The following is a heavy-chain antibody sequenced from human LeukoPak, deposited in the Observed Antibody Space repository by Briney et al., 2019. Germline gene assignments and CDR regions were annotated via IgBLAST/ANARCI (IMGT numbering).Heavy chain of an antibody. V-gene: IGHV3-30*04. D-gene: IGHD3-16*02. CDR2: MSSDEETV. CDR1: GFNFRTYV. Sequence: PGGSLRLSCAVYGFNFRTYVLHWVRQAPGKGLEWVAVMSSDEETVFYADSVRGRFTISRDNAKNSLSLQMNSLRAEDTAVYYCARVLGSSEDYVWGSYRFWGQGTLVTVSS. J-gene: IGHJ4*02. CDR3: ARVLGSSEDYVWGSYRF.